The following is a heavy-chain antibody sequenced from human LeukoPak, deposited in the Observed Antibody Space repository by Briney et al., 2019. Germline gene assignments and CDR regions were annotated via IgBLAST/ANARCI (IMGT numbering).Heavy chain of an antibody. J-gene: IGHJ4*02. CDR1: GFTFSSYA. CDR2: ISGSGGST. D-gene: IGHD2-21*01. V-gene: IGHV3-23*01. CDR3: LWWDY. Sequence: GGSLRLSFSASGFTFSSYAMSWVRQAPGKGLEWVSAISGSGGSTYYADSVKGRFTISRDDSKNTVYLQMNSLKTEDTAVYYCLWWDYWGPGTLVTVSS.